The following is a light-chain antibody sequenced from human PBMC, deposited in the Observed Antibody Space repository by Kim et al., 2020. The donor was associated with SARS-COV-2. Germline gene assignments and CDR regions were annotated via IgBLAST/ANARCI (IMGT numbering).Light chain of an antibody. J-gene: IGLJ2*01. Sequence: GTPGQTASITCAGDKLGDKYACWYQQKPGQSPVLVIYQDSKRPSGIPERFSGSNSGNTATLTISGTQAMDEADYYCQAWDSSNVVFGGGTQLTVL. V-gene: IGLV3-1*01. CDR2: QDS. CDR1: KLGDKY. CDR3: QAWDSSNVV.